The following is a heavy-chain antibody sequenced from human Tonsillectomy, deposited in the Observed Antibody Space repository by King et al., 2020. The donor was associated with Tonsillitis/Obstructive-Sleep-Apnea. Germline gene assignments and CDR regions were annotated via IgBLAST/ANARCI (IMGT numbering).Heavy chain of an antibody. CDR3: ARADRVGAVEY. Sequence: DVQLVESGGAFAQPGGSLRLSCAASGFTFNIYWMSWVRQAPGKGLEWVANINEDGNEKYHVDSVKGRFTMSRDNRKNSLYLQMNSLRAEDTAVYYCARADRVGAVEYWGQGTLVSVSS. CDR1: GFTFNIYW. J-gene: IGHJ4*02. CDR2: INEDGNEK. D-gene: IGHD1-26*01. V-gene: IGHV3-7*04.